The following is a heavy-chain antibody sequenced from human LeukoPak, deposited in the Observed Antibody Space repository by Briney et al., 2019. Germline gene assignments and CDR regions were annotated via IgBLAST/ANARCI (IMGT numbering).Heavy chain of an antibody. Sequence: GGSLRLSCEASGFNVNSNYMNWVRQAPGKGLEWVSVVYSDDTTYYADSVKGRFTISRDNSKNTLYLQMNNLRAEDTAVYYCARGGGYYAIDYWGQGTLVTVSS. CDR1: GFNVNSNY. V-gene: IGHV3-53*01. D-gene: IGHD1-26*01. CDR3: ARGGGYYAIDY. J-gene: IGHJ4*02. CDR2: VYSDDTT.